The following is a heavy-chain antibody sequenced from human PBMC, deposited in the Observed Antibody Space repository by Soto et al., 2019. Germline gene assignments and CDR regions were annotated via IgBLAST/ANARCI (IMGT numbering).Heavy chain of an antibody. D-gene: IGHD2-15*01. Sequence: QVQLVESGGGVVQPGRSLRLSCAAYGFTFSSYGMHWVRQAPGKGLEWVAVISYDGSNKYYADSVKGRFTISRDNSKNWLYLQMNSLRAEDTAVYYCARAGSVVVAATPLLSDYWCQGTLVTVSS. CDR3: ARAGSVVVAATPLLSDY. CDR2: ISYDGSNK. J-gene: IGHJ4*02. V-gene: IGHV3-30*03. CDR1: GFTFSSYG.